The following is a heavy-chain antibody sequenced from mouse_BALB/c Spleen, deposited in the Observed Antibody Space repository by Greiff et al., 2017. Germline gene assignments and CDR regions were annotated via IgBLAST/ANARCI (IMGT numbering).Heavy chain of an antibody. CDR2: ISYDGSN. D-gene: IGHD4-1*01. V-gene: IGHV3-6*02. CDR3: ASELGSYAMDY. Sequence: EVKLMESGPGLVKPSQSLSLTCSVTGYSITSGYYWNWIRQFPGNKLEWMGYISYDGSNNYNPSLKNRISITRDTSKNQFFLKLNSVTTEDTATYYCASELGSYAMDYWGQGTSVTVSS. CDR1: GYSITSGYY. J-gene: IGHJ4*01.